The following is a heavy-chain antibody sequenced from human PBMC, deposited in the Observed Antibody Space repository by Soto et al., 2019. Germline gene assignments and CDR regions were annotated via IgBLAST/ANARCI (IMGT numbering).Heavy chain of an antibody. CDR2: ISGSGGST. CDR3: AKGRDKIYYYYMDV. Sequence: EVQLLESGGGLVQPGGSLRLSCAASGFTFSSYAMSWVRQAPGKGLEWVSAISGSGGSTYYADSVKGRFTISRDNSKNKLYLQMNSLRAEDTAVYYCAKGRDKIYYYYMDVWGKGTTVTVSS. J-gene: IGHJ6*03. V-gene: IGHV3-23*01. CDR1: GFTFSSYA.